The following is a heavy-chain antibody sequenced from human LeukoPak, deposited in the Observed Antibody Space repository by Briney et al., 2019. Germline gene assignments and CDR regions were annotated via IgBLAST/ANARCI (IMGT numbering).Heavy chain of an antibody. CDR3: AVEFLGYGSGSYFDY. J-gene: IGHJ4*02. CDR2: IYYSGST. V-gene: IGHV4-38-2*02. D-gene: IGHD3-10*01. CDR1: GYSITSGHY. Sequence: SETLSLTCTVSGYSITSGHYWGWIRQPPGKGLEWIGSIYYSGSTYYNPSLKSRVTISVDTSKNQFSPKLSSVTAADTAVYYCAVEFLGYGSGSYFDYWGQGTLVTVSS.